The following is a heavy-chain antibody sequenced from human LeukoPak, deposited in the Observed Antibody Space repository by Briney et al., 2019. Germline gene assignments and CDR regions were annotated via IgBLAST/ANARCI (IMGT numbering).Heavy chain of an antibody. J-gene: IGHJ3*01. CDR1: GFTVSIFW. V-gene: IGHV3-74*01. CDR2: INSDGSST. D-gene: IGHD4-17*01. Sequence: PGGSLRLSSAASGFTVSIFWLHWVRPAPGKGLVWVLRINSDGSSTRYADSVKGRFTSSRDNAMDTLYLQMSSLRAEDTAVYYCARDPTVTNVHDAFDVWGQGTMVTVSS. CDR3: ARDPTVTNVHDAFDV.